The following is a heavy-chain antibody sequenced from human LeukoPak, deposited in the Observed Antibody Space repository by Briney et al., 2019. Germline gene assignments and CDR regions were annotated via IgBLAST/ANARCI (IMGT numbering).Heavy chain of an antibody. D-gene: IGHD6-6*01. CDR2: IHYSGNT. CDR1: GGSISSDY. Sequence: SEPLSLTCTVSGGSISSDYWSWIRQPPGKGLEWIGYIHYSGNTNSNPSLGSRVTMSLDTSKNHFFLTLSSVTAADTAVYYCAREGLYSSSSYFDFWGQGTLVTVSS. J-gene: IGHJ4*02. CDR3: AREGLYSSSSYFDF. V-gene: IGHV4-59*01.